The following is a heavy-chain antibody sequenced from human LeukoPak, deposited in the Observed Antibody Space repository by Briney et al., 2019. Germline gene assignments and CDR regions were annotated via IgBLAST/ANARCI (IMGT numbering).Heavy chain of an antibody. J-gene: IGHJ6*03. V-gene: IGHV3-7*01. D-gene: IGHD4-11*01. CDR1: GFTFSSYW. CDR3: ARDLVFHDYSNHETYYYSYMDV. Sequence: GGSLRLSCAASGFTFSSYWMSWVRQAPRKGLEWVANIKQDGSEKYYVDSVKGRFTISRDNPKNSLYLQMNSLKAQDTAVYYCARDLVFHDYSNHETYYYSYMDVWGKGTTVTVSS. CDR2: IKQDGSEK.